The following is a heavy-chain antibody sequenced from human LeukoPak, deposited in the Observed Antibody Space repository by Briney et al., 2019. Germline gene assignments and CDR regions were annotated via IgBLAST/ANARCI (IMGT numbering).Heavy chain of an antibody. Sequence: GSLRLSFAAAGFTFSNYGIHWVRQAPGQGPGGVAVIWYDGSNKYYADSVKGRFTISRDNSKNTLYLQMNSLRAEDTAVYYCAGGELLDYFDYWGQGTLVTVSS. D-gene: IGHD1-26*01. V-gene: IGHV3-33*01. CDR3: AGGELLDYFDY. CDR1: GFTFSNYG. CDR2: IWYDGSNK. J-gene: IGHJ4*02.